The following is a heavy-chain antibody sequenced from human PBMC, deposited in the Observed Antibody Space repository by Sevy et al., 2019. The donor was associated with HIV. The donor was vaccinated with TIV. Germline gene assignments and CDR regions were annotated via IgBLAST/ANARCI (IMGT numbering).Heavy chain of an antibody. CDR2: ISSNGGST. D-gene: IGHD2-15*01. Sequence: GGYLRLSCSASGFTFSSYAMHCVRQAPGKGLEYVSAISSNGGSTYYADSVKGRFTISRDNSKNTLYLQMSSLRAEDTAVYYCVGSERSCYRVWFDPWGQGTLVIVSS. V-gene: IGHV3-64D*06. CDR3: VGSERSCYRVWFDP. J-gene: IGHJ5*02. CDR1: GFTFSSYA.